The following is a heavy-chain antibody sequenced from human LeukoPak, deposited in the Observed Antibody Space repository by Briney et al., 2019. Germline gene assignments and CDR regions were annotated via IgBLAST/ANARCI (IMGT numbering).Heavy chain of an antibody. CDR2: ISFDGSNK. D-gene: IGHD2-2*01. V-gene: IGHV3-30*03. Sequence: PERSLRLSCAPSGFTFSSYGIHWVRQAPGKGLEWVAVISFDGSNKYYADSVKGRFTISRDNSKNTLYLQMNSLRAEDTAVYYCARESCSSSSCYHAYEYGMDVWGQGTTVTVSS. J-gene: IGHJ6*02. CDR3: ARESCSSSSCYHAYEYGMDV. CDR1: GFTFSSYG.